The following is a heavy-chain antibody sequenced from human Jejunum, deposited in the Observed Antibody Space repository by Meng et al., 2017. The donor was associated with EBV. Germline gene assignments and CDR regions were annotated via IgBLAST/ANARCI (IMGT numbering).Heavy chain of an antibody. Sequence: QMQLKGAGPGLVKPSGTLSLTCAGSSGSIFSSNWWTWVRQPPGKGLEWIGEIYHSGSTNYNPSLKSRITMSLDKSKNQFSLKLRSVTAADTAVYYCASIHPSIDSWGPGTLVTVSS. J-gene: IGHJ4*02. D-gene: IGHD2-21*01. CDR1: SGSIFSSNW. V-gene: IGHV4-4*02. CDR2: IYHSGST. CDR3: ASIHPSIDS.